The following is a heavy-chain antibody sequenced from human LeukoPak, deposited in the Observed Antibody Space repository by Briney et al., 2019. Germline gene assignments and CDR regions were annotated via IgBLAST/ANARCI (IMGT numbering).Heavy chain of an antibody. V-gene: IGHV3-15*01. CDR1: GFTFNKAW. CDR3: ATEADTAMALPKN. CDR2: IKSKTDGVTA. Sequence: GGSLRLSCAASGFTFNKAWMGWGRLAPGKGGEWVGRIKSKTDGVTADYAAPVKGRFTISRDDSKNIVFLQMNSLKIADTALYFCATEADTAMALPKNWGQGTLVTVSS. J-gene: IGHJ4*02. D-gene: IGHD5-18*01.